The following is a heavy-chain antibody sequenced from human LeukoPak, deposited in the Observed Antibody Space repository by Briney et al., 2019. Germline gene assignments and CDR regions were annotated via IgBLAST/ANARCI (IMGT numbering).Heavy chain of an antibody. V-gene: IGHV4-38-2*02. Sequence: SETLSLTCTVSGGPISRYYWGWIRQPPGKGLKWIGSISHSGSTYYNPSLKSRVTISVDTSKNQFSLKLSSVTAADTAVYYCASERVDVDTAMGDWFDPWGQGTLVTVSS. CDR1: GGPISRYY. J-gene: IGHJ5*02. D-gene: IGHD5-18*01. CDR2: ISHSGST. CDR3: ASERVDVDTAMGDWFDP.